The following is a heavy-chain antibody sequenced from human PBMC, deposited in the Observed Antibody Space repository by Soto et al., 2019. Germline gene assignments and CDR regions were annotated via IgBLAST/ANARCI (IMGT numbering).Heavy chain of an antibody. V-gene: IGHV1-69*02. CDR2: IIPILGIA. D-gene: IGHD2-21*01. CDR1: GGTFSSYT. Sequence: ASVKVSCKASGGTFSSYTISWVRQAPGQGLEWMGRIIPILGIANYAQKFQGRVTITADKSTSTAYMELSSLRSEDTAVYYCARGASCGGDCPKGSYAFDIWGQGTMVTVSS. J-gene: IGHJ3*02. CDR3: ARGASCGGDCPKGSYAFDI.